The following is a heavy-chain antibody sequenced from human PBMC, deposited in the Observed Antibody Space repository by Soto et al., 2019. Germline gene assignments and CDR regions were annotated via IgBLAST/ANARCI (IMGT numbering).Heavy chain of an antibody. D-gene: IGHD2-21*02. J-gene: IGHJ4*02. CDR3: ASKNDFPLDH. V-gene: IGHV4-39*01. Sequence: TLSLSCNVSGGSMSRRGCYWGWIRQPPGKGLEWIGSIYYSGSTYYNPSLKSRVTIPVDTSKNQFSLKLSSVTAADTAVYYCASKNDFPLDHWGQRTLVTVFS. CDR1: GGSMSRRGCY. CDR2: IYYSGST.